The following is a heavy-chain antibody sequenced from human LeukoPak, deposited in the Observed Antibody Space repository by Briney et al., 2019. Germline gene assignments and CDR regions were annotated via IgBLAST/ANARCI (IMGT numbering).Heavy chain of an antibody. CDR2: ISYDGSNK. CDR1: RFTFSSYG. D-gene: IGHD1-26*01. Sequence: GGSLRLSCAASRFTFSSYGMHRVRQAPGKGREWGAVISYDGSNKYYANSVKGRFTISRDNSKNTLYLQMNSLRGEDTAVYYCAKALGRDYYYGMDVWGQGTTVTVSS. V-gene: IGHV3-30*18. J-gene: IGHJ6*02. CDR3: AKALGRDYYYGMDV.